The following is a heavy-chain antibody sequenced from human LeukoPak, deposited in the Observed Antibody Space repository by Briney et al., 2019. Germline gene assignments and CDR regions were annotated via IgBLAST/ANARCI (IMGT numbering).Heavy chain of an antibody. CDR2: IYHSGST. CDR1: GYSISSGYY. Sequence: PSETLSLTCTVSGYSISSGYYWGWIRQPPGKGLEWIGIIYHSGSTYYNPSLKSRVTISVDTSKNQFSLKLTSVTAADTAVYYCATSITVTTDYWGQGTLVTVSS. CDR3: ATSITVTTDY. V-gene: IGHV4-38-2*02. J-gene: IGHJ4*02. D-gene: IGHD4-17*01.